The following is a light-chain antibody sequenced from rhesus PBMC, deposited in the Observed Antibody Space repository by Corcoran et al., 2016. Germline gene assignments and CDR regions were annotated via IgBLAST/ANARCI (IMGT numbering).Light chain of an antibody. CDR2: NAN. V-gene: IGKV1-32*01. CDR1: QGISRS. CDR3: QQYNSLFRT. Sequence: IQMTQSPSSLSASVGDRVTITCRASQGISRSLNWYQQKPGKAPMLLIYNANRLESGVPSRFSGSVSGTEFKLTISSLQPDDFATYYCQQYNSLFRTFGQGTKVEIK. J-gene: IGKJ1*01.